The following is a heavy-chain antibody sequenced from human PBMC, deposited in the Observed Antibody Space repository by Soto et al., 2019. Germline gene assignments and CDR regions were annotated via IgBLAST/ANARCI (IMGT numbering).Heavy chain of an antibody. CDR2: IYYSGST. CDR1: GGSISSGGYY. Sequence: SETLSLTCTVSGGSISSGGYYWSWVRQHPGKGLEWIGYIYYSGSTYYNPSLKSRVTISVDTSKSQFSLKLSSVTAADTAVYYCARCYSNYLVDYYYYMDVWGKGTTVTVSS. D-gene: IGHD4-4*01. CDR3: ARCYSNYLVDYYYYMDV. V-gene: IGHV4-31*03. J-gene: IGHJ6*03.